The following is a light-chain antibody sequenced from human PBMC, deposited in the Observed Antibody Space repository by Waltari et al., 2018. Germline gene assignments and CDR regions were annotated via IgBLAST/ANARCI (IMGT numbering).Light chain of an antibody. CDR1: QSFSSKY. CDR2: DAS. V-gene: IGKV3-20*01. CDR3: QQYGSSPLT. J-gene: IGKJ4*01. Sequence: EIALTQSESPLSFSSGERAIRPCRATQSFSSKYLAGYQQKPGQAPRLLIYDASNRATGIPDRFSGSGSGTDFTLTISRLEPEDFAVYYCQQYGSSPLTFGGGTKVEIK.